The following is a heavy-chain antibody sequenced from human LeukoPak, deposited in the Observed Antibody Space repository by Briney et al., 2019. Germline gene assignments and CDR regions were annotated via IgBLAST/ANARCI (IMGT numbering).Heavy chain of an antibody. V-gene: IGHV1-18*01. D-gene: IGHD3-9*01. CDR1: GYTFYYYG. Sequence: ASVKVSCKPSGYTFYYYGISWVRQAPGQGLGWMGWISAYNGNTNYAQKLQGRVTMTTDTSTSTAYMELRSLRSDDTAVYYCASMYYDILTGSDAFDIWGQGTMVTVSS. J-gene: IGHJ3*02. CDR3: ASMYYDILTGSDAFDI. CDR2: ISAYNGNT.